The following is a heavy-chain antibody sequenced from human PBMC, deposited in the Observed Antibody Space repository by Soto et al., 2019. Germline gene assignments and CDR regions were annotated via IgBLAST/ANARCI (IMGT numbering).Heavy chain of an antibody. CDR3: ARGEGGSGWYGWFDT. CDR2: IIPIFGTA. J-gene: IGHJ5*02. D-gene: IGHD6-19*01. V-gene: IGHV1-69*13. Sequence: SVKVSCKASGGTFSSYAISWVRQAPGQGLEWMGGIIPIFGTANYAQKFQGRVTITADESTSTAYMELSSLRSEDTAVYYCARGEGGSGWYGWFDTWGQGTLVTVSS. CDR1: GGTFSSYA.